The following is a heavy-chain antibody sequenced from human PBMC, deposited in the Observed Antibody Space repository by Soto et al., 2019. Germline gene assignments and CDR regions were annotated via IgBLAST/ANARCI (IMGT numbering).Heavy chain of an antibody. V-gene: IGHV3-9*01. D-gene: IGHD6-25*01. Sequence: EVLLVESGGGLVQPGRSLRLSCAVSGFNFGNYAMHWVRQAPGKGLEWVAAINWNSDKVAYAGSLLGRFTIFRDSAKNSLHLQMNDLTTEDTAFHYCAKDKGGTTYYNDSLGQGILVTVSS. CDR1: GFNFGNYA. CDR2: INWNSDKV. CDR3: AKDKGGTTYYNDS. J-gene: IGHJ4*02.